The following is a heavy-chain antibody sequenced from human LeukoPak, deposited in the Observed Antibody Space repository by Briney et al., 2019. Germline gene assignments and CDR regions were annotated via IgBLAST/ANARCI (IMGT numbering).Heavy chain of an antibody. V-gene: IGHV4-39*01. CDR1: GGSISSTSYY. D-gene: IGHD2-21*02. J-gene: IGHJ5*02. CDR3: ARHGDLLSPFQT. CDR2: INYSGST. Sequence: PSETLSLTCTVSGGSISSTSYYWGWIRQPPGKGLEWIGTINYSGSTYYNPSLKSRVTISVDTSKNQISLKLNSVTAAHTAMYYCARHGDLLSPFQTWGQGTLVTVSS.